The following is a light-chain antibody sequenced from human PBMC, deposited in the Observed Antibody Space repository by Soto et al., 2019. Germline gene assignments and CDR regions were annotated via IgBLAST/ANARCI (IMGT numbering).Light chain of an antibody. CDR3: QQYKSWPPIT. CDR1: QGINSF. V-gene: IGKV1-9*01. Sequence: IQLTQSPSSLSASVGDRVTITCRASQGINSFLAWYQQKPGKAPKLLIYAASTLQSGVPSRFSGSGSGTDFTLTISGLQSEDSAVYYCQQYKSWPPITFGQGTRLEIK. CDR2: AAS. J-gene: IGKJ5*01.